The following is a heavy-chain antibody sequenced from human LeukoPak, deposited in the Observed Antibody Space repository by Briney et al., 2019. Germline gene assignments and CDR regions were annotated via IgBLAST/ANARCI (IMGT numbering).Heavy chain of an antibody. D-gene: IGHD2-15*01. Sequence: GGSLRLSCAASGFTFSYYAFHWVRQAPGQGLEWMGRINPNSGGTNYAQKFQGRVTMTRDTSISTAYMELSRLRSDDTAVYYCARALPVVVVAATAGCWFDPWGQGTLVTVSS. CDR2: INPNSGGT. CDR3: ARALPVVVVAATAGCWFDP. J-gene: IGHJ5*02. V-gene: IGHV1-2*06. CDR1: GFTFSYYA.